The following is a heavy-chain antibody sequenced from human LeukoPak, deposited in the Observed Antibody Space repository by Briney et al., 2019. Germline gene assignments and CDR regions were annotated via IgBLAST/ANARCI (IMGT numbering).Heavy chain of an antibody. V-gene: IGHV4-59*01. D-gene: IGHD3-16*02. Sequence: PSETLSLTCTVSGGSISSYYWSWIRQPPGKGLEWIGYIYYSGSTNYNPSLKSRVTISVDTSKNQFSLKLSSVTAADTAVYYCARADGVIDTDYYGMDVWGKGTTVTVSS. J-gene: IGHJ6*04. CDR2: IYYSGST. CDR3: ARADGVIDTDYYGMDV. CDR1: GGSISSYY.